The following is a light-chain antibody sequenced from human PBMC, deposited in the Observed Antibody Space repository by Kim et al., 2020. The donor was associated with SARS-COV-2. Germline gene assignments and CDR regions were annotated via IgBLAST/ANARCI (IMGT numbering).Light chain of an antibody. CDR3: SSYTSSSHYV. Sequence: GQASTISWTGTSSEVSAYDYVYWYQQHPGEAPKVMINGGSNRPSGVSDRVSGSKSGNTASLTISELQAENEADYYCSSYTSSSHYVVGTGTKVTVL. CDR2: GGS. J-gene: IGLJ1*01. CDR1: SSEVSAYDY. V-gene: IGLV2-14*03.